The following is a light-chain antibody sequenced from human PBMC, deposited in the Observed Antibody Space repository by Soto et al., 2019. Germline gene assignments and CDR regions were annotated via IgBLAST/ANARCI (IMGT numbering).Light chain of an antibody. V-gene: IGKV3-11*01. Sequence: VMTQSPTTLSVSPGETATLSCRASQSVSSYLAWYQQKPGQAPRLLIYDASNRATGIPARFSGSGSGTDFTLTISSLEPEDFAVYYCQQRSNWRSITFGQGTRLEIK. J-gene: IGKJ5*01. CDR3: QQRSNWRSIT. CDR1: QSVSSY. CDR2: DAS.